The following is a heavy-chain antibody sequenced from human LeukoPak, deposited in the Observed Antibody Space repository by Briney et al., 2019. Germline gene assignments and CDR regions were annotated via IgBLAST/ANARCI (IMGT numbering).Heavy chain of an antibody. D-gene: IGHD3-10*01. CDR1: GFTFGDYA. Sequence: PGGSLRLSCTASGFTFGDYAMSWFRQAPGKGLEWVSYISSSGSTIYYADSVKGRFTISRDNAKNSLYLQMNSLRAEDTAVYYCASTYYYGSGFNYYYYMDVWGKGTTVTISS. CDR3: ASTYYYGSGFNYYYYMDV. CDR2: ISSSGSTI. J-gene: IGHJ6*03. V-gene: IGHV3-48*03.